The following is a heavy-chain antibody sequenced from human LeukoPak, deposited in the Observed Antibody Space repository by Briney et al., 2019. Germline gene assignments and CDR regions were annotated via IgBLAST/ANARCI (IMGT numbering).Heavy chain of an antibody. Sequence: GGSLRLSCAASGFTLNKYAMNWVRQAPGKGLEWVSVLIGSSGSTDYADSVKGRFTISRDNAKNSLFLQMGSLRVEDTAVYYCARESTAGYNSSWYGFRNWGQGTLVSVSS. CDR3: ARESTAGYNSSWYGFRN. CDR1: GFTLNKYA. CDR2: LIGSSGST. V-gene: IGHV3-23*01. J-gene: IGHJ1*01. D-gene: IGHD6-13*01.